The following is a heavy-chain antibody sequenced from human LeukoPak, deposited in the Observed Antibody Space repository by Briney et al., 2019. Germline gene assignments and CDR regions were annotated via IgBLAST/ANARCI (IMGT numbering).Heavy chain of an antibody. CDR3: ARADILTGYYSFDY. V-gene: IGHV3-53*01. J-gene: IGHJ4*02. Sequence: GGSLRLSCAASGFTVSRNYMSWVRQAPGKGLEWVSVLYSDGSTYHADSVKGRFTISRDNSENTLYLQMNSLRAEDTAVYYCARADILTGYYSFDYWGQGTLVTVSS. CDR1: GFTVSRNY. CDR2: LYSDGST. D-gene: IGHD3-9*01.